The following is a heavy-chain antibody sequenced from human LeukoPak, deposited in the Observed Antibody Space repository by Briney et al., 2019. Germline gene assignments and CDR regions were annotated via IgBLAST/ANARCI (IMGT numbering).Heavy chain of an antibody. CDR3: VRYCSSTTCYTRAVDY. V-gene: IGHV4-38-2*02. CDR1: GYSITSGYN. CDR2: ICHSGIA. J-gene: IGHJ4*02. D-gene: IGHD2-2*02. Sequence: KPSETLSLTCTVSGYSITSGYNWAWIRQPPGQVLEWIGSICHSGIAYNNPSLNSRITISVDTSKNQFSLKLSSVTAADTAVYYCVRYCSSTTCYTRAVDYWGQGTLVAVSS.